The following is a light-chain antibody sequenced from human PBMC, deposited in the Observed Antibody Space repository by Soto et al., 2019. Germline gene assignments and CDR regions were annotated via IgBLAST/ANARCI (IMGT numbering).Light chain of an antibody. CDR3: QQRSNSPPWIT. Sequence: MSQSPATLSVSPGERVTLSCRASQNIHNHMSWFLQKPGQTPRLLIYDASNRATGIPAKFSGSGSGTDFTLTISSLEPEDSAVYYCQQRSNSPPWITFGQGTRLEI. CDR1: QNIHNH. V-gene: IGKV3-11*01. CDR2: DAS. J-gene: IGKJ5*01.